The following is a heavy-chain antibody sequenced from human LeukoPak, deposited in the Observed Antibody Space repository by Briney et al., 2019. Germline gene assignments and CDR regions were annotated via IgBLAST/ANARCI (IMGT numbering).Heavy chain of an antibody. CDR1: GGSISSYY. CDR3: ARSDTADYGDYVISRRFDP. D-gene: IGHD4-17*01. J-gene: IGHJ5*02. CDR2: IYTSGST. Sequence: PSETLSLTCTVSGGSISSYYWSWIRQPAGKGLEWIGRIYTSGSTNYNPSLKSRVTISVDKSKNQFSLKLSSVTAADTAVYYCARSDTADYGDYVISRRFDPWGQGTLVTVSS. V-gene: IGHV4-4*07.